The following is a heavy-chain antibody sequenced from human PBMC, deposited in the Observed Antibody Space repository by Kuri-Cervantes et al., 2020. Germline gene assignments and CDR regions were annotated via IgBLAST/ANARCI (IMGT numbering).Heavy chain of an antibody. J-gene: IGHJ3*02. CDR1: GFTFSSYS. CDR3: ARSRDGYIWDAFDI. D-gene: IGHD5-24*01. V-gene: IGHV3-21*01. Sequence: GESLKISCAASGFTFSSYSMNWVRQAPGKGLEWVSSISSSSSYIYYADSVKGRFTISRDNAKNTLYLQMNSLRAEDTAVYYCARSRDGYIWDAFDIWGQGTMVTVSS. CDR2: ISSSSSYI.